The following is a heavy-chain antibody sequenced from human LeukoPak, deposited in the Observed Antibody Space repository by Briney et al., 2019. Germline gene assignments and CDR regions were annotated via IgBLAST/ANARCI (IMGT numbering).Heavy chain of an antibody. CDR3: ARGGYYYDSRGGTFDI. CDR2: MYTSGST. D-gene: IGHD3-22*01. V-gene: IGHV4-61*02. CDR1: GGSISSGSYY. Sequence: SQTLSLTCTVSGGSISSGSYYWSWIRQPAGKGLEWIGRMYTSGSTNYNPSLKSRVTISVDTSKNQFSLKLSSVTAADTAVYYCARGGYYYDSRGGTFDIWGRGTMVTVSS. J-gene: IGHJ3*02.